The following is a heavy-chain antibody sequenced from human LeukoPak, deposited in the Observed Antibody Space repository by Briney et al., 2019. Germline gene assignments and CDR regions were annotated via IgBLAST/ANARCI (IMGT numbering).Heavy chain of an antibody. J-gene: IGHJ4*02. D-gene: IGHD6-13*01. CDR3: ARGSGVYDSSSCSCDY. CDR2: INPNSGGT. V-gene: IGHV1-2*02. Sequence: ASVKVSCKASGYTFTSYDINWVRQATGQGLEWMGWINPNSGGTNYAQRFQGRVTMTRDTSISTAYMELSRLRSDDTAVYYCARGSGVYDSSSCSCDYWGQGTLVTVSS. CDR1: GYTFTSYD.